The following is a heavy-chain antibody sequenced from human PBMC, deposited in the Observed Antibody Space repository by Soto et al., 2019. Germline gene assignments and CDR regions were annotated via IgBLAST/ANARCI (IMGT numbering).Heavy chain of an antibody. CDR1: GGSISSGGYS. CDR3: ARWRMYAPRFDP. D-gene: IGHD2-8*01. V-gene: IGHV4-30-2*01. CDR2: IYPSGRT. Sequence: QLQLQESGSGLVKPSQTLSLTCAVSGGSISSGGYSWSWIRQPPGKGLEWIGYIYPSGRTYCNPSLKRLVTISVDRSENRFALKPRSVTAADTAVYYCARWRMYAPRFDPWGPGTLVTVSS. J-gene: IGHJ5*02.